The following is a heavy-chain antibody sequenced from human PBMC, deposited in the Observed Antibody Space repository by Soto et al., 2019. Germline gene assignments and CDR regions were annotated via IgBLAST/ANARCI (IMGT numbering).Heavy chain of an antibody. V-gene: IGHV4-30-4*01. CDR2: IDYSGST. Sequence: QVQLQESGPGLVKPSQTLSLTCTVSGGSISTGAFFWSWIRQPPGKGLEWIGYIDYSGSTYYNPSLKSRLSMSVNTSRIHFTLQLTSVTAADTAVYYCAREVTMQIYYFDSWGRGTLVTVSS. J-gene: IGHJ4*02. CDR1: GGSISTGAFF. D-gene: IGHD2-2*01. CDR3: AREVTMQIYYFDS.